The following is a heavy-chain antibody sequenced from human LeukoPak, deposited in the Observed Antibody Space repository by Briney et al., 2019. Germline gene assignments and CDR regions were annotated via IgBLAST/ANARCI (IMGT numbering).Heavy chain of an antibody. Sequence: PGRSLRLSCSASGFSFSNYAMHWVRQAPGKGLEYVSGVNINGGSTYYAASVKGRFTICSDNSKDTLNLQMHSLRPDDTAVFYCVKTMVTFGGLIRYDAFDIWGQGTMVTV. CDR3: VKTMVTFGGLIRYDAFDI. J-gene: IGHJ3*02. V-gene: IGHV3-64D*06. D-gene: IGHD3-16*01. CDR2: VNINGGST. CDR1: GFSFSNYA.